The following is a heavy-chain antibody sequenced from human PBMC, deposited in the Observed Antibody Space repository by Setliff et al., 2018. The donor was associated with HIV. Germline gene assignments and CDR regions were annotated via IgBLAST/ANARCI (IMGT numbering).Heavy chain of an antibody. J-gene: IGHJ4*01. D-gene: IGHD3-10*01. V-gene: IGHV3-23*01. CDR2: ITGSGDRT. CDR3: ASFFGDYGY. CDR1: GFSFSIYE. Sequence: GGSLRLSCAASGFSFSIYEMNWVRQAPGKGLEWVSAITGSGDRTYYADSVTGRFTVSRDNSKNTLDLQMNNLRVEDTAVYYCASFFGDYGYWGHGTQVTVSS.